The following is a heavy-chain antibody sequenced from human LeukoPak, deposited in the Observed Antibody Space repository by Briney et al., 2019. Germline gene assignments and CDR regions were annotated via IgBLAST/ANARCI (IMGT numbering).Heavy chain of an antibody. J-gene: IGHJ6*04. Sequence: SQTLSLTFAISGDTVSSNRASWICIRQSPSRGLEWLGKTYYRSKWYNDYAVSVKSRIPINPYTSKNQFSLLLNSVTPEDTAVYYCARAVVANSYDYYGVDVWGEGTTVTVSS. CDR2: TYYRSKWYN. D-gene: IGHD2-15*01. V-gene: IGHV6-1*01. CDR1: GDTVSSNRAS. CDR3: ARAVVANSYDYYGVDV.